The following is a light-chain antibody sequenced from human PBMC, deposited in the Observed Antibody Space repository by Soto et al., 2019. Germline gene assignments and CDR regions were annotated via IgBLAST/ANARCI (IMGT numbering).Light chain of an antibody. CDR1: QDIGNF. J-gene: IGKJ1*01. V-gene: IGKV1-12*01. CDR2: GAS. CDR3: QKLNAYPPWT. Sequence: DIQMTQSPSSVSASVGDKFTITCRASQDIGNFLAWYQQTPGKAPKLLIFGASTLQSGVPSRFSGSGSGTDFTLTISSLQPEDFATYFCQKLNAYPPWTFGQGTKVDIK.